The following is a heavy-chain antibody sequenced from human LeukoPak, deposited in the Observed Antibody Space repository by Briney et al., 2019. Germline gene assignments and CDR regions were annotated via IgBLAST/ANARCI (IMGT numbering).Heavy chain of an antibody. CDR2: INSDGSST. J-gene: IGHJ4*02. CDR3: ARVLWSHYCSGGSCYPN. Sequence: GGSLRLSCAASGFTFSSYWMHWVRQAAGKVLVWVSRINSDGSSTSYADSVKGRFTISRDNAKNTLYLQMNSLRAEDTAVYYCARVLWSHYCSGGSCYPNWGQGTLVTVSS. CDR1: GFTFSSYW. D-gene: IGHD2-15*01. V-gene: IGHV3-74*01.